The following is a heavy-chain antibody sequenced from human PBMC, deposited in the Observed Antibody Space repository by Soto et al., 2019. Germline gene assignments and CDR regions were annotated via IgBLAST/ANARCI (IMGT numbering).Heavy chain of an antibody. V-gene: IGHV4-30-2*03. CDR3: ARRRIQLWLGEMSRRRAFDY. CDR2: IYHSGST. CDR1: GGSISSGGYS. J-gene: IGHJ4*02. Sequence: SETLSLTCAVSGGSISSGGYSWSWIRQPPGKGLEWIGYIYHSGSTYYNPSLKSRVTISVDTSKNQFSLKLSSVTAADTAVYYCARRRIQLWLGEMSRRRAFDYWGQGTLVTVSS. D-gene: IGHD5-18*01.